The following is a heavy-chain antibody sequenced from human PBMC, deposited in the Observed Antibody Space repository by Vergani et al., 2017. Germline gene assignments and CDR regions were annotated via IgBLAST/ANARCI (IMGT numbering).Heavy chain of an antibody. CDR3: ARRVRNSGGWYGGGFLDY. D-gene: IGHD6-19*01. Sequence: QLQLQESGPGLVKPSETLSLTCTVSGGSISSSSYYWGWIRQPPGKGLEWIGSIYYSGSTYYNPSLKSRVTLSVDTSKNQFSLKLSSVTAADTAVYYCARRVRNSGGWYGGGFLDYWGQGTLVTVSS. J-gene: IGHJ4*02. CDR1: GGSISSSSYY. CDR2: IYYSGST. V-gene: IGHV4-39*01.